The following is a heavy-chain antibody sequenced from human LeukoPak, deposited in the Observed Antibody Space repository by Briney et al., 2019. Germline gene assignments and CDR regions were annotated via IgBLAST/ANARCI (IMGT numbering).Heavy chain of an antibody. Sequence: GRSLRLSCAASGFSFRSYGMHWVRQAPGKGLEWVAIISYDGSNKYYVDSVKGRFTISRDNSKNTLYLQMNSLRAEDTAVYYCAKGIVVVVAATGYFDYWGQGTLVTVSS. J-gene: IGHJ4*02. CDR2: ISYDGSNK. CDR1: GFSFRSYG. CDR3: AKGIVVVVAATGYFDY. D-gene: IGHD2-15*01. V-gene: IGHV3-30*18.